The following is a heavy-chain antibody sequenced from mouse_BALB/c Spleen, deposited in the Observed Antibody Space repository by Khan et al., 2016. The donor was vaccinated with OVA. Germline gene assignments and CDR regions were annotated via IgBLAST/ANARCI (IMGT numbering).Heavy chain of an antibody. J-gene: IGHJ1*01. Sequence: QVRLQQSGAELVKPGASVKLSCKASGYTFTSYDINWVRQRPEQGLEWIGWIFPGDVSTKYNEKFKGKATLTSVKSSSTAYMQLGRRTSEDSAVYYCARQYYGGSRDWYFDVWGAGTTVTVAS. CDR1: GYTFTSYD. V-gene: IGHV1-85*01. CDR2: IFPGDVST. CDR3: ARQYYGGSRDWYFDV. D-gene: IGHD1-1*01.